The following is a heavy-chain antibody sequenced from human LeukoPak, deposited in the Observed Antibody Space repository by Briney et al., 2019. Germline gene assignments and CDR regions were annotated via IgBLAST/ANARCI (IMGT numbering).Heavy chain of an antibody. Sequence: GASVKVSCEASGYTFTSYGISWVRQAPGQGLEWMGWISAYNGNTNYAQKLQGRVTMTTDTSTSTAYMELRSLRSDDTAVYYCARDLPGGIAVAGSFDYWGQGTLVTVSS. CDR3: ARDLPGGIAVAGSFDY. J-gene: IGHJ4*02. D-gene: IGHD6-19*01. CDR1: GYTFTSYG. V-gene: IGHV1-18*01. CDR2: ISAYNGNT.